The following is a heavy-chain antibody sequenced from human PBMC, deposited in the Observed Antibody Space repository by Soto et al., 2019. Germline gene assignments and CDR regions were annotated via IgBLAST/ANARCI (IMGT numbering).Heavy chain of an antibody. Sequence: GGSLRLSCAASGFTFSSYGMHWVRQAPGKGLEWVAVISYDGSNKYYADSVKGRFTISRDNSKNTLYLQMNSLRAEDTAVYYCAKEPRDYWCQGTLVTVSS. CDR3: AKEPRDY. CDR2: ISYDGSNK. V-gene: IGHV3-30*18. CDR1: GFTFSSYG. J-gene: IGHJ4*02.